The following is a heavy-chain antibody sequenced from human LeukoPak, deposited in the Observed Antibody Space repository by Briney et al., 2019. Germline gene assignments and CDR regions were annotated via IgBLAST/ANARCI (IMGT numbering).Heavy chain of an antibody. CDR1: GYSISSGYF. CDR3: AREASDVLRYFVWRQNTRTEFDY. J-gene: IGHJ4*02. V-gene: IGHV4-38-2*02. CDR2: IYHSGST. D-gene: IGHD3-9*01. Sequence: PETLSLTCAVSGYSISSGYFWGWIRQPPGMGLEWIGSIYHSGSTYYNPSLKSRVTISVDTSKNQFSLKLSSVTAADTAVYFCAREASDVLRYFVWRQNTRTEFDYWGQGTLVTVSS.